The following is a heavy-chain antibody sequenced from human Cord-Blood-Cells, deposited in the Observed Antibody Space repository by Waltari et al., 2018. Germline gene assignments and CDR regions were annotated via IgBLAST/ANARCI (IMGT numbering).Heavy chain of an antibody. D-gene: IGHD4-4*01. CDR3: ARLSATTVNTDYYYGMDV. CDR2: IYPGDSDT. Sequence: EVQLVQSGAEVKKPGESLKIPCKGSGDSFTSYSIGWVRPIPGEVLEWMGIIYPGDSDTRYSPAFQGQVTISADKSISTAYRQWSSLKASDTAMYYCARLSATTVNTDYYYGMDVWGQGTTVTVSS. V-gene: IGHV5-51*01. CDR1: GDSFTSYS. J-gene: IGHJ6*02.